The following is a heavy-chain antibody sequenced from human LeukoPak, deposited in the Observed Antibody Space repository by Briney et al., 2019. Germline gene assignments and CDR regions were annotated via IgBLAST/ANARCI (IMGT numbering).Heavy chain of an antibody. CDR2: IYYSGST. CDR3: ARVYSSGWPYYFDY. Sequence: PSETLSLTCTVSGGSVSGGSYYWSWIRQPPGKGLEWIGNIYYSGSTNYNPSLKSRLTISVDTSKNQFSLKLSSVTAADTAVYYCARVYSSGWPYYFDYWGQGTLITVSS. D-gene: IGHD6-19*01. CDR1: GGSVSGGSYY. V-gene: IGHV4-61*01. J-gene: IGHJ4*02.